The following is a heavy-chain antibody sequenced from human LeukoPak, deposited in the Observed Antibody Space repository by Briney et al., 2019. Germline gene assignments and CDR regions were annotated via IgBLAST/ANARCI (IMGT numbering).Heavy chain of an antibody. V-gene: IGHV3-21*01. D-gene: IGHD5-18*01. J-gene: IGHJ3*02. CDR2: ISSSSSYI. Sequence: GGSLRLSCAASGFTFGTYWMTWVRQAPGKGLEWVSSISSSSSYIYYADSVKGRFTNSRDNAKNSLYLQMNSLRAEDTAVYYCASGRGYSYGDDAFDIWGQGTMVTVSS. CDR3: ASGRGYSYGDDAFDI. CDR1: GFTFGTYW.